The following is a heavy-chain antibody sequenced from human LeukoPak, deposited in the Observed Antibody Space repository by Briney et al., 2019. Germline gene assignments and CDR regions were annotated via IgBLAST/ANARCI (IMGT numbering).Heavy chain of an antibody. Sequence: MPSETLSLTCTVSGYSISSGYYWGWIRQPPGKGLEWIGSIYHSGSTYYNPSLKSRVTISVDTSKNQFSLKLSSVTAADTAVYYCARTLTIFGVTANFDYWGQGTLVTVSS. CDR1: GYSISSGYY. CDR3: ARTLTIFGVTANFDY. J-gene: IGHJ4*02. CDR2: IYHSGST. D-gene: IGHD3-3*01. V-gene: IGHV4-38-2*02.